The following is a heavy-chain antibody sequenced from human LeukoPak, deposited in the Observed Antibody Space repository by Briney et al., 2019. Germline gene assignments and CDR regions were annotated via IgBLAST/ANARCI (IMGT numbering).Heavy chain of an antibody. Sequence: ASVKVSCKASGYTFTHHSISWVRQAPGQGLEWMGWISAYNGDTNYAQKFRGRVTMTTDTSTTTAYMELRGLRSDDTAVYYCARDPSNSSGRYEYFDYWGQGTLVTVSS. CDR2: ISAYNGDT. CDR3: ARDPSNSSGRYEYFDY. CDR1: GYTFTHHS. V-gene: IGHV1-18*01. J-gene: IGHJ4*02. D-gene: IGHD6-19*01.